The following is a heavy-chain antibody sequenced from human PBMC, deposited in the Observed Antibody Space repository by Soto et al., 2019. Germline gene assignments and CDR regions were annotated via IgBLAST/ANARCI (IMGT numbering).Heavy chain of an antibody. CDR3: AGNLPGGSGSPPHYYYYGMDV. CDR1: GDTFTSYG. J-gene: IGHJ6*02. V-gene: IGHV1-18*01. D-gene: IGHD3-10*01. Sequence: ASVKVSCKASGDTFTSYGISWVRQAPGQGLEWMGWISAYNGNTNYAQKLQGRVTMTTDTSTSTAYMELRSLRSEDTAVYYCAGNLPGGSGSPPHYYYYGMDVWGQGTTVTVSS. CDR2: ISAYNGNT.